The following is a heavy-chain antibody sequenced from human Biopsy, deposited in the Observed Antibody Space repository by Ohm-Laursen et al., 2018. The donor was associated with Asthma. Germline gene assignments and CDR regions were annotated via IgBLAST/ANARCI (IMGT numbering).Heavy chain of an antibody. CDR1: GFMFSSFG. Sequence: ALRLSCAASGFMFSSFGMHWVRQAPGKGLEWVAVISYDGNHKFYEDSVKGRFTISRDDSKNSLFLQMNSLRAEDTAVYYCARGGSRGLWGTYRYPWDYWGQGTLVTVPS. CDR3: ARGGSRGLWGTYRYPWDY. V-gene: IGHV3-30*03. CDR2: ISYDGNHK. J-gene: IGHJ4*02. D-gene: IGHD3-16*02.